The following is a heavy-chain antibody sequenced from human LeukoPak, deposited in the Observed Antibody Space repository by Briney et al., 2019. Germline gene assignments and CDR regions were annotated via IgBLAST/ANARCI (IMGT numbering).Heavy chain of an antibody. CDR2: IYHSGST. CDR3: ARVGVPAARRSMIPYYFDY. V-gene: IGHV4-30-2*01. J-gene: IGHJ4*02. D-gene: IGHD2-2*01. CDR1: GGSISSGGYY. Sequence: PSETLSLTCTVSGGSISSGGYYWSWIRQPPGKGLEWIGYIYHSGSTYYNPSLKSRVTISVDRSKNQFSLKLSSVTAADTAVYYCARVGVPAARRSMIPYYFDYWGQGTLVTVSS.